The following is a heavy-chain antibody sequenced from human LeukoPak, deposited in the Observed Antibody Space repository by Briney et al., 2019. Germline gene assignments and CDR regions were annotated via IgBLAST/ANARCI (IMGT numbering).Heavy chain of an antibody. CDR2: ISAYNSNT. CDR3: ARDWASRYDSSGYIDY. J-gene: IGHJ4*02. V-gene: IGHV1-18*01. D-gene: IGHD3-22*01. CDR1: GYTFTSYG. Sequence: ASVKVSCKASGYTFTSYGISWVRQAPGQGLEWMGWISAYNSNTNYAQKLQGRVTMTTDTSTSTAYMELRSLRSDDTAVYYCARDWASRYDSSGYIDYWGQGTLVTVSS.